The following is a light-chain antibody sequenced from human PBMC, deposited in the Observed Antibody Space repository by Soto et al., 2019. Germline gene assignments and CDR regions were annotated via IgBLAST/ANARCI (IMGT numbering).Light chain of an antibody. J-gene: IGLJ2*01. CDR3: FSYRSTGILL. CDR1: SSDVGGHNF. CDR2: EVS. V-gene: IGLV2-14*01. Sequence: QSVLTQPASVSGSPGQSITISCIGTSSDVGGHNFVSWYQQHPGKAPKLMIYEVSNRPSGVSTRFSGSKSGNTASLTISGLQAEDEADYYCFSYRSTGILLFGGGTKLTVL.